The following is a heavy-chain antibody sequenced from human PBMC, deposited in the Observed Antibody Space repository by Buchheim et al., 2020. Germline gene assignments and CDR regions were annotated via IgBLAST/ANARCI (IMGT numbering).Heavy chain of an antibody. CDR3: ARVTPPGPGYGRVVNSLNWFDP. CDR2: INHSGST. D-gene: IGHD3-3*01. CDR1: GGSISSGSYY. Sequence: QVQLQESGPGLVKPSQTLSLTCTVSGGSISSGSYYWSWIRQPPGKGLEWIGEINHSGSTNYNPSLKSRVTISVDTSTNQFSLKLSSVTAADTAVYYCARVTPPGPGYGRVVNSLNWFDPWGQGTL. J-gene: IGHJ5*02. V-gene: IGHV4-39*07.